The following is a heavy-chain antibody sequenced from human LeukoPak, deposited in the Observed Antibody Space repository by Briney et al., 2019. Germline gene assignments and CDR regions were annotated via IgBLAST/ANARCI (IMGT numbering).Heavy chain of an antibody. Sequence: GGSLRLSCAASGFTFSSYSMNWVRQAPGKGLEWVSSISSSSSYIYYADSVKGRFTISRDNAKNSLYLQMNSLRAEDTAVYYCAKRTPADSGYGWDYWGQGTLVTVSS. CDR1: GFTFSSYS. V-gene: IGHV3-21*04. CDR2: ISSSSSYI. D-gene: IGHD5-12*01. CDR3: AKRTPADSGYGWDY. J-gene: IGHJ4*02.